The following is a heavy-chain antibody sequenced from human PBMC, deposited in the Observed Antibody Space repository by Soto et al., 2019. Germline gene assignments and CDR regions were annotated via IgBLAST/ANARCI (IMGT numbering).Heavy chain of an antibody. Sequence: SETLSLTCAVYGGSFSGYYWSWIRQPPGKGLEWIGEINHGGSTNYFPSLKSRVTISLDTSKNQFSLKLSSVTAADTAVYYCARAAEPGDYYGMDVWGQGTTVTVSS. CDR1: GGSFSGYY. V-gene: IGHV4-34*01. CDR3: ARAAEPGDYYGMDV. D-gene: IGHD4-17*01. J-gene: IGHJ6*02. CDR2: INHGGST.